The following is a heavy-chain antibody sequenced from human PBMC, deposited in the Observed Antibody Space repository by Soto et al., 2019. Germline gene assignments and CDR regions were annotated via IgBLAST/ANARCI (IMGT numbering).Heavy chain of an antibody. CDR3: AQDSSSSLAGDY. CDR1: GFTFSSYA. CDR2: ISGSGGST. D-gene: IGHD6-6*01. J-gene: IGHJ4*02. V-gene: IGHV3-23*01. Sequence: GGSLRLSCAASGFTFSSYAMSWVRQAPGKGLEWVSAISGSGGSTYYADSVKGRFTISRDNSKNTLYLQMNSLRAEDTAVYYCAQDSSSSLAGDYWGQGTLVTVSS.